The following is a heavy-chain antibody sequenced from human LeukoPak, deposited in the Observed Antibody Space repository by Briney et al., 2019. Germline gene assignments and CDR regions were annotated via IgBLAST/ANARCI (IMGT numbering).Heavy chain of an antibody. V-gene: IGHV4-39*01. CDR1: GDSITPYY. J-gene: IGHJ4*02. CDR3: ARQRNAYDFWSGFPLDY. D-gene: IGHD3-3*01. CDR2: IYYSGST. Sequence: SETLSLTCTVSGDSITPYYWGWIRQPPGKGLEWIGSIYYSGSTYYNLSLKSRVTISVDTSKNQFSLKLSSVTAADTAVYYCARQRNAYDFWSGFPLDYWGQGTLVTVSS.